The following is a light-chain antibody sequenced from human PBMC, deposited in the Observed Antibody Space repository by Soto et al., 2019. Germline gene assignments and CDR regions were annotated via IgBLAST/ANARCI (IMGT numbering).Light chain of an antibody. CDR2: AVS. Sequence: VMTQTPVSLSVAPGQPASISCRSSQSLLHITGETFLFWYQQMPGQAPRLLIYAVSNRATGIPARFSGSGSGTDFTLTISSLEPEDFAVYYCQQRSNWPFNFGPGTKVDIK. CDR1: QSLLHITGET. CDR3: QQRSNWPFN. V-gene: IGKV3-11*01. J-gene: IGKJ3*01.